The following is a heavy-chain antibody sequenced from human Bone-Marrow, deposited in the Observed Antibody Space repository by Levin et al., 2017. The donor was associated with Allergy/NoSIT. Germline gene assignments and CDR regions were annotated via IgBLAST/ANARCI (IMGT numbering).Heavy chain of an antibody. D-gene: IGHD6-13*01. Sequence: GGSLRLSCAASGFDFSDYYMHWIRQAPGKGLEWISFISTSLSYTNYADSVKGRFTISRDNAKNSLYLQMNSLRADDTAIYYCAADAGDSTSFLFDHWGQGTLVTVSS. CDR2: ISTSLSYT. J-gene: IGHJ4*02. V-gene: IGHV3-11*05. CDR3: AADAGDSTSFLFDH. CDR1: GFDFSDYY.